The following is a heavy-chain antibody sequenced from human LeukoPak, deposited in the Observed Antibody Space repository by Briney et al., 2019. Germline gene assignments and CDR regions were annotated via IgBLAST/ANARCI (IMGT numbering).Heavy chain of an antibody. J-gene: IGHJ3*02. D-gene: IGHD5-24*01. CDR1: GFTFSSYW. Sequence: GGSLRLSCAASGFTFSSYWMHWVLQAPGKGLEWVSAIGGSGGGTYYADSVKGRFTISRDNSKNTLYLQMNSLRAEDTAVYYCAKTLHLETPDAFDMWGQGTMVTVSS. CDR3: AKTLHLETPDAFDM. V-gene: IGHV3-23*01. CDR2: IGGSGGGT.